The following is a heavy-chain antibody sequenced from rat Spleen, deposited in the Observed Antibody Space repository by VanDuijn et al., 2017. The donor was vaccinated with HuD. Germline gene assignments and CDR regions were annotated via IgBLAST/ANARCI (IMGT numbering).Heavy chain of an antibody. J-gene: IGHJ2*01. CDR2: ITNTGTTT. V-gene: IGHV5-31*01. CDR3: ARHGLGYGSFDY. CDR1: GFTFNEYW. D-gene: IGHD1-11*01. Sequence: EVQLVESGGGLVQPGRSLKLSCVASGFTFNEYWMTWIRQLPGKGLEWVASITNTGTTTYSPDSVKGRFTISRDNAKSTLYLQMNSLRSEDTATYYCARHGLGYGSFDYWGQGVMVTVSS.